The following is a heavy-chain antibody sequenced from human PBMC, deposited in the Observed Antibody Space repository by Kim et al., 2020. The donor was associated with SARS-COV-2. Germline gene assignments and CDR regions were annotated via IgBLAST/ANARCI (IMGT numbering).Heavy chain of an antibody. CDR1: GFIFSNYA. D-gene: IGHD5-18*01. CDR3: ARGYSQFVFRGLF. CDR2: IRRSGSDT. J-gene: IGHJ4*02. Sequence: GGSLRLSCAASGFIFSNYAMSWVRQAPGKGLEWVSAIRRSGSDTFYADPVKGRFTISRDNSKNMLYLQMNSLRAEDTALYYCARGYSQFVFRGLFWGQGTLVTVSS. V-gene: IGHV3-23*01.